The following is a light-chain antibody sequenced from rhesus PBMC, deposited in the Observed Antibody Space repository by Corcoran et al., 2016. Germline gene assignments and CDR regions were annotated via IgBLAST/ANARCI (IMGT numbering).Light chain of an antibody. CDR3: GSFRSGSTFV. Sequence: QSALTQPPSVSKSLGQSVTISCTGTSSDIGGYNGVSWYQQHPGTAPRPLIYEVTKRPSGISDRFSGSKSGNTASLTISGLQAEDEADYYCGSFRSGSTFVFGSGTKLTVL. J-gene: IGLJ6*01. CDR1: SSDIGGYNG. CDR2: EVT. V-gene: IGLV2-38*01.